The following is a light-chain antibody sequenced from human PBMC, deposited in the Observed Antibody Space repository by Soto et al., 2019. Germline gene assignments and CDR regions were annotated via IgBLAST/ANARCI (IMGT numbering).Light chain of an antibody. CDR1: QGISNY. J-gene: IGKJ4*01. Sequence: DIQMTQSPSSLSASVGDRVTITCRASQGISNYLAWYQQKPGKVPKLLIYAASTLQSGVPSRFSGSGSGTDFTLTISSLQPEDVATYYRQKYNSAPFFGGGTKVEIK. V-gene: IGKV1-27*01. CDR2: AAS. CDR3: QKYNSAPF.